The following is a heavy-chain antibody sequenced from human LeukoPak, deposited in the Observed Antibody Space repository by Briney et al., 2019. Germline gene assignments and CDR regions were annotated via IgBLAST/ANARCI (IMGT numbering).Heavy chain of an antibody. CDR2: INHSGST. Sequence: SETLSLTCTVSGGSISSSSYYWGWIRQPPGKGLEWIGEINHSGSTDYNPSLKSRVTISVDTTTNQLSMMLGSVTAADTAVYYCAKGAGPPWFDPWGQGTLVTVSS. CDR1: GGSISSSSYY. V-gene: IGHV4-39*07. D-gene: IGHD6-19*01. J-gene: IGHJ5*02. CDR3: AKGAGPPWFDP.